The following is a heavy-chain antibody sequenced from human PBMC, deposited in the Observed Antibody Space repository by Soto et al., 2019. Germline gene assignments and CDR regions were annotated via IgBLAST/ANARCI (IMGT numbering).Heavy chain of an antibody. J-gene: IGHJ4*02. Sequence: SETLSLTCSVSGGSISDYYWSWIRQPPGKGLEWIGYTYYGWNTNYNPSLKSRVTISVDTSKNQFSLKLISVTAADTAVYYCAMDRECYDSSGLYFDYWGQGTLIAVSS. CDR2: TYYGWNT. CDR1: GGSISDYY. CDR3: AMDRECYDSSGLYFDY. D-gene: IGHD3-22*01. V-gene: IGHV4-59*01.